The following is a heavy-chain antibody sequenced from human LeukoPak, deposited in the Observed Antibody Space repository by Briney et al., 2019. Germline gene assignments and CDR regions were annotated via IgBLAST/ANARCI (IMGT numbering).Heavy chain of an antibody. Sequence: ASVKVSCKASGYTFTGYYMHWVRQAPGQGLEWMGWINPNSGGTNYAQKFQGWVTMTRDTSISTAYMELSRLRSDDTAVYYCARDYDYTGRSASDIWGQGTMVTVSS. J-gene: IGHJ3*02. CDR3: ARDYDYTGRSASDI. CDR1: GYTFTGYY. V-gene: IGHV1-2*04. D-gene: IGHD3-3*01. CDR2: INPNSGGT.